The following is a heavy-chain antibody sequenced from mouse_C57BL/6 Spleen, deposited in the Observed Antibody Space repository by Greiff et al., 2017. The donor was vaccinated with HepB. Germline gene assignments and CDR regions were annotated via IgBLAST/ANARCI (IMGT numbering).Heavy chain of an antibody. CDR3: ARSTTVVPYYFDY. J-gene: IGHJ2*01. CDR1: GYTFTSYW. CDR2: IDPSDSYT. V-gene: IGHV1-50*01. D-gene: IGHD1-1*01. Sequence: VKLQQPGAELVKPGASVKLSCKASGYTFTSYWMQWVKQRPGQGLEWIGEIDPSDSYTNYNQKFKGKATLTVDTSSSTAYMQLSSLTSEDSAVYYCARSTTVVPYYFDYWGQGTTLTVSS.